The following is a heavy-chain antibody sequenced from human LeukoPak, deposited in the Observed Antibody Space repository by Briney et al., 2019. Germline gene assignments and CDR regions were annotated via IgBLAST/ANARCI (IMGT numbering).Heavy chain of an antibody. J-gene: IGHJ6*03. CDR2: ISAYNGNT. CDR1: GYTFTSYG. V-gene: IGHV1-18*01. D-gene: IGHD3-10*01. CDR3: ARGMVRGVMGPSTKYYYYYYMDV. Sequence: ASVKVSCKASGYTFTSYGISWVRQAPGQGLEWMGWISAYNGNTNYAQKLQGRVTMTTDTSTSTAYMELRSLRSDDTAVYYCARGMVRGVMGPSTKYYYYYYMDVWGKGTTVTVSS.